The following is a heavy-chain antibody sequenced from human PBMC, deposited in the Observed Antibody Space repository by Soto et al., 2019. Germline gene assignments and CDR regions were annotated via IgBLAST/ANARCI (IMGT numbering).Heavy chain of an antibody. Sequence: EVQLVESGGGLVQPGGSLRLSCAASGFTFSSYDMHWVRQAPGKGLEYISAISSNGCITYFASSVKGRFTISRDNSKNTLYLQMGGLRAEDMAVYYCVRDPSFDYWGQGTLVTVSS. V-gene: IGHV3-64*01. J-gene: IGHJ4*02. CDR3: VRDPSFDY. CDR1: GFTFSSYD. CDR2: ISSNGCIT.